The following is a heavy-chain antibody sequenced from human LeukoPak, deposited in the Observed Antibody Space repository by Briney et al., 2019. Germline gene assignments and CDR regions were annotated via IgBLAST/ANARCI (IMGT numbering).Heavy chain of an antibody. J-gene: IGHJ4*02. D-gene: IGHD5-18*01. Sequence: ASVKVSCKASGYTFTGYYMHWVRQAPGQGLEWMGWINPNSGGTNYAQKFQGRVTMTRDTSISTAYMELSRLRSDDTAVYYCARDLPELWSSTFDYWGQGTLVTVSS. CDR2: INPNSGGT. CDR3: ARDLPELWSSTFDY. V-gene: IGHV1-2*02. CDR1: GYTFTGYY.